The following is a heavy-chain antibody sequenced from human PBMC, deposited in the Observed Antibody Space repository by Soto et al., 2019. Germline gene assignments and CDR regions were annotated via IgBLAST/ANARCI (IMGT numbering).Heavy chain of an antibody. V-gene: IGHV1-69*13. D-gene: IGHD3-3*01. Sequence: GASVKVSCKASGGSFGKSAISWVRQTPGQGLEWLGGFIPVYRTLNYAQKFQGRVTITADESTGTAYMTLSSLASDDTAVYYCATGVIWIGYFTVDSWGQGTRVTVSS. CDR2: FIPVYRTL. J-gene: IGHJ4*02. CDR1: GGSFGKSA. CDR3: ATGVIWIGYFTVDS.